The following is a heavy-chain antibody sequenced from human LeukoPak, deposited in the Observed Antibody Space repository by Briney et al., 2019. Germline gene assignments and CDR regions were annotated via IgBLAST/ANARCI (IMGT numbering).Heavy chain of an antibody. CDR2: IYSGGTT. D-gene: IGHD5-12*01. CDR3: ARYDYGRSGFDY. J-gene: IGHJ4*02. V-gene: IGHV3-66*01. Sequence: GGALRLSWAASGFTVSTNYMTWGGQAAGEGPEAVAVIYSGGTTYYADSVKGRFSISRDNSKNTLYLQMNSLRAEDTAVYYCARYDYGRSGFDYWGQGTLVPVSS. CDR1: GFTVSTNY.